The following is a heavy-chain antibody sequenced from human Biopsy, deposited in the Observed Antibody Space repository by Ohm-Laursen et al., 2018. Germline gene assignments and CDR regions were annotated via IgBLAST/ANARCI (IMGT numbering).Heavy chain of an antibody. J-gene: IGHJ1*01. D-gene: IGHD4-23*01. CDR2: ISHTGYT. V-gene: IGHV4-59*11. CDR3: ARGSNEYGGLYFPH. Sequence: SDTLSLTCPVSGGSFTGHYWTWIRQPPGKGLEWIGHISHTGYTSYKSSLKSRVTISLDTSRKHLSLRLTSLAAADTAVYYCARGSNEYGGLYFPHWGQGTLVTVSS. CDR1: GGSFTGHY.